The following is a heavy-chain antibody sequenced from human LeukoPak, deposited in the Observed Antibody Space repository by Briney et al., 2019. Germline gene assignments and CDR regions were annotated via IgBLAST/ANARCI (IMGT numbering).Heavy chain of an antibody. CDR2: IKQDGSEE. Sequence: QTGGSLRLSCAASGFTFSIYWMSWVRQAPGKGLEWVANIKQDGSEEYYVDSVKGRFTISRDNAKNSLYLQMNSLRAEDTAFYYCAKDRSFIGLDIWGQGTMVIVSS. J-gene: IGHJ3*02. V-gene: IGHV3-7*03. CDR3: AKDRSFIGLDI. CDR1: GFTFSIYW. D-gene: IGHD1-26*01.